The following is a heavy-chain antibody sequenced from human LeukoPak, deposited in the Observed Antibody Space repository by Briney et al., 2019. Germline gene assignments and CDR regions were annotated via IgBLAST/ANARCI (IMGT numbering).Heavy chain of an antibody. CDR2: INRSGST. CDR1: GGSFSGYH. Sequence: PSETLSLTCAVYGGSFSGYHWSWIRQPPGKGLEWIGEINRSGSTNYNPSLKSRVTISVDTSKNQFSLKLSSVTAADTAVYYCARGRIGYTMIVAFGGKYFDYWGQGTLVTVSS. D-gene: IGHD3-22*01. V-gene: IGHV4-34*01. CDR3: ARGRIGYTMIVAFGGKYFDY. J-gene: IGHJ4*02.